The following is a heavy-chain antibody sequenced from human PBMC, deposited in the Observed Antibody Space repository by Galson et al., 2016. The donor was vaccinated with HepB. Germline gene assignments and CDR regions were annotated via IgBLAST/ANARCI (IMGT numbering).Heavy chain of an antibody. CDR3: ARAGGLNENFHFDY. D-gene: IGHD1-1*01. Sequence: CAISGDSVSNNIAAWNWIRQSQSRGLQWLGRVYYRSTWYNDYAVSVRSRITINPDTSKNQLSLQLSSVTPEDTAVYYCARAGGLNENFHFDYWGQGTLVTVSS. CDR1: GDSVSNNIAA. J-gene: IGHJ4*02. V-gene: IGHV6-1*01. CDR2: VYYRSTWYN.